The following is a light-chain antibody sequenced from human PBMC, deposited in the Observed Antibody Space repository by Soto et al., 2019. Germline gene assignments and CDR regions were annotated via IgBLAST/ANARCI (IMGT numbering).Light chain of an antibody. CDR1: QSVRGTS. CDR3: QQYGDWPLT. Sequence: EIVMTQSPATLSVSPGERATLSCRASQSVRGTSLAWYQQKPGQAPRLLIYDASSRATGIPDRFSGGGSGTDFTLTISRLEPEDFAVYYCQQYGDWPLTFGGGTKVDIK. J-gene: IGKJ4*01. CDR2: DAS. V-gene: IGKV3D-20*02.